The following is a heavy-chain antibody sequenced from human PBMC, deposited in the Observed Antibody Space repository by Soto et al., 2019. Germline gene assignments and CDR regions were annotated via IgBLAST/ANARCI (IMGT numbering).Heavy chain of an antibody. CDR1: GFTFSSYW. CDR2: IKQDGSEK. V-gene: IGHV3-7*03. J-gene: IGHJ4*02. Sequence: GGSLRLSCAASGFTFSSYWMSWVRQAPGKGLEWVANIKQDGSEKYYVDSVKGRFTISRDNAKHSLYLKMNSLRAEATAVYCCARARGYGYGPCGELLQGGGYYCYCCRQGSLVAVSS. CDR3: ARARGYGYGPCGELLQGGGYYCYC. D-gene: IGHD5-18*01.